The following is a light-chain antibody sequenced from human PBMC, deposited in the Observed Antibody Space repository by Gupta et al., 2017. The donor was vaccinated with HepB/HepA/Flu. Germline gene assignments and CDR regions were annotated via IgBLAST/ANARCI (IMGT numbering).Light chain of an antibody. J-gene: IGLJ2*01. CDR2: EDK. V-gene: IGLV6-57*03. Sequence: NYMLTQPHSVTELPGKTVTISCTRSSGSIAYNYVQWYQQRPGSAPTTVIYEDKERPSGVPDRFSGSIDRSSNSASLTISGLRTEDEADYYCQSSNADTQIFGGGTKLIIL. CDR1: SGSIAYNY. CDR3: QSSNADTQI.